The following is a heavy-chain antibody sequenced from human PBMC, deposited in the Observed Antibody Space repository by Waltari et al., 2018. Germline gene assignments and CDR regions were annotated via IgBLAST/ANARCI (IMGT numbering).Heavy chain of an antibody. J-gene: IGHJ4*02. CDR2: IKQDGSEK. V-gene: IGHV3-7*01. D-gene: IGHD3-10*01. CDR3: ASHGDYYYGSGSYYLAY. Sequence: EVQLVESGGGLVQPGGSLRLSCAASGFTFSSYGMSWVRQAPGKGLEWVANIKQDGSEKYYVDSVKGRFTISRDNAKNSLYLQMNSLRAEDTAVYYCASHGDYYYGSGSYYLAYWGQGTLVTVSS. CDR1: GFTFSSYG.